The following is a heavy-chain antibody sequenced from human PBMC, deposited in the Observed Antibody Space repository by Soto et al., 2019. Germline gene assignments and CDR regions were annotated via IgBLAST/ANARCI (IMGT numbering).Heavy chain of an antibody. CDR1: GYTFTSYA. D-gene: IGHD3-3*01. J-gene: IGHJ4*02. CDR2: INAGNGNT. V-gene: IGHV1-3*01. Sequence: ASVKVSCKASGYTFTSYAMHWVRQSPGQRLEWMGWINAGNGNTKYSQKFQGRVTITRDTSASTAYMELSSLRSEDTAVYYCARVKLRFLEWGPDYWSQGTLVTVSS. CDR3: ARVKLRFLEWGPDY.